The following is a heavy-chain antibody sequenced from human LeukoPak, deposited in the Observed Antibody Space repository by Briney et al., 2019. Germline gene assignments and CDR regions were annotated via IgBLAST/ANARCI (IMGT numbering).Heavy chain of an antibody. CDR3: ARDLTDY. V-gene: IGHV3-7*01. CDR2: INLDGSRK. J-gene: IGHJ4*02. CDR1: GFTFSDYW. Sequence: PGGSLRLSCATSGFTFSDYWMSWARQAPGKGLEWVGNINLDGSRKYYGDSVKGRFTISRDNSKNTLYLQMNSLRAEDTAVYYCARDLTDYWGQGTLVTVSS.